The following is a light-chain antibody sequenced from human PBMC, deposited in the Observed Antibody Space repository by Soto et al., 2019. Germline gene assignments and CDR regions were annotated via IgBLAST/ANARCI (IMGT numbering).Light chain of an antibody. Sequence: IVLTQSPGTLSLSPGERATLSCRASQSVADNYLAWYQQKPDQAPRLLIYGASSRAAGIPDRFSGSGSGTDFTLTISRLEPEDFAVYCCQQYGTSIFTFGPGTKVEIK. V-gene: IGKV3-20*01. CDR2: GAS. CDR1: QSVADNY. J-gene: IGKJ3*01. CDR3: QQYGTSIFT.